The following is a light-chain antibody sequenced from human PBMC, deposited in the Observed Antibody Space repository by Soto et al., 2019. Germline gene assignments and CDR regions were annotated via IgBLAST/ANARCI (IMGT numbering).Light chain of an antibody. CDR1: QSVSSN. V-gene: IGKV3-15*01. CDR2: GAS. Sequence: EIVMTQSPATLSVSPGERATLSCRASQSVSSNLAWYQQKPGQAPRILIYGASTRATDIPARFSGSGSGTEFTLTISSLQSEDFAVYYCQQYNNWPLTFGGGTKVEIK. CDR3: QQYNNWPLT. J-gene: IGKJ4*01.